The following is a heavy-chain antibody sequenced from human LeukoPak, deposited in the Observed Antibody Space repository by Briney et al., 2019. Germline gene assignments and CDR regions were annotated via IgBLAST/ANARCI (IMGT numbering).Heavy chain of an antibody. CDR3: ARVGVATKIGILDY. CDR1: GGSFSGYY. D-gene: IGHD5-12*01. CDR2: INHSGST. Sequence: SETLSLTCAVYGGSFSGYYWSWIRQPPGKGLEWIGEINHSGSTNYNPSLRSRVTISVDTSKNQFSLKLSSVTAADTAVYYCARVGVATKIGILDYWGQGTLVTVSS. J-gene: IGHJ4*02. V-gene: IGHV4-34*01.